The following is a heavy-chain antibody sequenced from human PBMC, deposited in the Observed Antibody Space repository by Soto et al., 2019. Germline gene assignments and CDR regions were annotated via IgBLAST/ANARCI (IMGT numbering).Heavy chain of an antibody. Sequence: VASVKVSCKASGYTFTSYGISWVRQAPGQGLEWMGWISAYNGNTNYAQKLQGRVTMTTDTSTSTAYMELRSLRSDDTAVYYCARDLATVTNDAFDIWGQGTMVTVSS. D-gene: IGHD4-17*01. CDR2: ISAYNGNT. CDR3: ARDLATVTNDAFDI. V-gene: IGHV1-18*01. CDR1: GYTFTSYG. J-gene: IGHJ3*02.